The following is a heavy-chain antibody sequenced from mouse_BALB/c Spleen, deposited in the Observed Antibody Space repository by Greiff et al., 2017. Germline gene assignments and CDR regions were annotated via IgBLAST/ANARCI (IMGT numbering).Heavy chain of an antibody. J-gene: IGHJ2*01. Sequence: EVKLVESGGDLVKPGGSLKLSCAASGFTFSSYGMSWVRQTPDKRLEWVATISSGGSYTYYPDSVKGRFTISRDNAKNTLYLQMSSLKSEDTAMYYCARRARALFDYWGQGTTLTVSS. V-gene: IGHV5-6*02. CDR1: GFTFSSYG. CDR2: ISSGGSYT. CDR3: ARRARALFDY. D-gene: IGHD3-1*01.